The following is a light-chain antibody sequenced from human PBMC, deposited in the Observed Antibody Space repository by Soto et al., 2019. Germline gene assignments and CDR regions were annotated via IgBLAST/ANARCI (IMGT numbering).Light chain of an antibody. CDR1: QGISNY. J-gene: IGKJ5*01. Sequence: DIQMTQSPSSLSASIGDRVSNTCRASQGISNYLAWYQQKPGKVPKVLIYAASTLQPGVPSRFSGSGSGTDFTLTINSLHPDDIATYFCQSYGSAPITFGQGTRLEIK. CDR2: AAS. V-gene: IGKV1-27*01. CDR3: QSYGSAPIT.